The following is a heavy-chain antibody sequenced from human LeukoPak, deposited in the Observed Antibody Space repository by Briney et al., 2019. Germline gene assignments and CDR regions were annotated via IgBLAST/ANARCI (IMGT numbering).Heavy chain of an antibody. CDR2: ISGSGGST. CDR1: GFTFSSYA. Sequence: GGSLRLSCAASGFTFSSYAMSWVRQAPGKGLEWVSGISGSGGSTYYADSLKGRFTISRDNSKNTLYLQLNSLRAEDTAVYYCAKDAPVNIVVVPAANSGGQGTLVTVS. CDR3: AKDAPVNIVVVPAANS. J-gene: IGHJ4*02. D-gene: IGHD2-2*01. V-gene: IGHV3-23*01.